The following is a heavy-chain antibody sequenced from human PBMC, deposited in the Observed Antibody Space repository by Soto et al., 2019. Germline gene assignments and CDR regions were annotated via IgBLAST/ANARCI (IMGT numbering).Heavy chain of an antibody. CDR2: IKQDGSEK. Sequence: GGSLRLSCAASGFTFSSYWMSWVRQAPGKGLEWVANIKQDGSEKYYVDSVKGRFTISRDNAKNSLYLQMNSLRAEDSAVYYCARYSSSSAFDIWGQGTMVTVSS. D-gene: IGHD6-6*01. J-gene: IGHJ3*02. CDR3: ARYSSSSAFDI. CDR1: GFTFSSYW. V-gene: IGHV3-7*01.